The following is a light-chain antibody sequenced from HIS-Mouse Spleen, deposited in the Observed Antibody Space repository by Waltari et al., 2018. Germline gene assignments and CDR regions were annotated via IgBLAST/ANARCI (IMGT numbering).Light chain of an antibody. CDR3: QSYDSSLSVVV. CDR2: GNS. Sequence: QSVLTQPPSVSGAPGQRVTISCTGSSPNIGAGYDVHWYQQLPGTAPKLLIYGNSNRPSGVPDRFSGSKSGTSASLAITGLQAEDEADYYCQSYDSSLSVVVFGGGTKLTVL. V-gene: IGLV1-40*01. CDR1: SPNIGAGYD. J-gene: IGLJ2*01.